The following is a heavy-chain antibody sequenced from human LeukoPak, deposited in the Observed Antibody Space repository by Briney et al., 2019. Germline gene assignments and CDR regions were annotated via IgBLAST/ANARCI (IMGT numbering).Heavy chain of an antibody. D-gene: IGHD6-19*01. CDR1: GFTFSVRG. CDR3: ARDRSGWSRVV. V-gene: IGHV3-21*01. J-gene: IGHJ6*02. Sequence: GGSLRLSCAASGFTFSVRGMTWVRQAPGKGLEWVSTIPSSGNDIYYADSVKGRFTSSRDNAKNSVYLQMNSLTADDTAVYYCARDRSGWSRVVWGQGTTVTVSS. CDR2: IPSSGNDI.